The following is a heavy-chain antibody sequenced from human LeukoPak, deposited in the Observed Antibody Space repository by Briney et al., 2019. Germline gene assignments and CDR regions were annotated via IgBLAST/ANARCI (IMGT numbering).Heavy chain of an antibody. CDR2: IYTSGST. J-gene: IGHJ5*02. CDR3: ARDRRDSITMVRGVNRGTQWFDP. D-gene: IGHD3-10*01. Sequence: SETLSLTCTVSGGSISSYYWSWIRQPAGKGLEWIGRIYTSGSTNYNPSLKSRVTMSVDTSKNQFSLKLSSVTAADTAVYYCARDRRDSITMVRGVNRGTQWFDPWGQGTLVTVSS. CDR1: GGSISSYY. V-gene: IGHV4-4*07.